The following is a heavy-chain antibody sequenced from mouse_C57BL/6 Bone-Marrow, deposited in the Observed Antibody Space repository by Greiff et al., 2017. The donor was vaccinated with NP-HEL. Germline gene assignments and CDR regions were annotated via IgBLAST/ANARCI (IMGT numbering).Heavy chain of an antibody. D-gene: IGHD2-1*01. J-gene: IGHJ2*01. CDR2: ISSGGSYT. V-gene: IGHV5-6*01. CDR3: ARREGNYNYFDY. CDR1: GFTFSSYG. Sequence: EVQGVESGGDLVKPGGSLKLSCAASGFTFSSYGMSWVRQTPDKRLEWVATISSGGSYTYYPDSVKGRFTISRDNAKNTLYLQMSSLKSEDTAMYYCARREGNYNYFDYWGQGTTLTVSS.